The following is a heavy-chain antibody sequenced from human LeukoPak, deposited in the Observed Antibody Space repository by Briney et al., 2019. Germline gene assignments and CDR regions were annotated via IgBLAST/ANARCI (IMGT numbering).Heavy chain of an antibody. V-gene: IGHV1-2*02. D-gene: IGHD6-13*01. Sequence: GASVKVSCKASGYTFTGYYVHWVRQAPGQGLEWMGWINPNSGGTNYAQKFQGRVTMTRDTSISTAYMELSRLRSDDTAVYYCARPSYGYSSSWPFDYWGQGTLVTVSS. CDR3: ARPSYGYSSSWPFDY. CDR1: GYTFTGYY. CDR2: INPNSGGT. J-gene: IGHJ4*02.